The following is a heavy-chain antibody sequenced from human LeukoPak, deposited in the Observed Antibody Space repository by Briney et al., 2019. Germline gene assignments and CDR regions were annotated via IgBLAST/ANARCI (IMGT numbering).Heavy chain of an antibody. D-gene: IGHD1-1*01. CDR1: GGSISSNNW. CDR3: ARVNINNWHSCDY. J-gene: IGHJ4*02. V-gene: IGHV4-4*02. Sequence: SETLSLTCAISGGSISSNNWWGWVRQPPGKGLEWIGEIYHSGSPNYNPSLKSRVTISVDKSRNHFSLNLSSVTAADTAVYYCARVNINNWHSCDYWGQGTLVTVSS. CDR2: IYHSGSP.